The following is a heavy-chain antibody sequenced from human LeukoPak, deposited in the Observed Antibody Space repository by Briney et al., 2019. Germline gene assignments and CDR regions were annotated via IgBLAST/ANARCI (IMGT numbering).Heavy chain of an antibody. CDR2: ISSSSSYI. CDR1: GFTFSDYY. J-gene: IGHJ3*02. Sequence: PGGSLRLSCAASGFTFSDYYMSWIRQAPGKGLEWVSSISSSSSYIYYADSVKGRFTISRDNAKNSLYLQMNSLRAEDTAVYYCAKAGPGTPLRFAFDIWGQGTMVTVSS. V-gene: IGHV3-11*05. D-gene: IGHD1-1*01. CDR3: AKAGPGTPLRFAFDI.